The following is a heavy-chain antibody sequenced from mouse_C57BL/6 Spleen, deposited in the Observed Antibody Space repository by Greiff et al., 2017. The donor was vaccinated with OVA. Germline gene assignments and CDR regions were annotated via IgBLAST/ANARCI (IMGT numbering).Heavy chain of an antibody. J-gene: IGHJ2*01. Sequence: VQLQQSGAELVRPGSSVKLSCKASGYTFTSYWMDWVKQRPGQGLEWIGNIYPSDSETHYNQKFKDKATLTVDKSSSTAYMQLSSLTSEDSAVYYCARGDSSGYAYWGQGTTLTVSS. CDR3: ARGDSSGYAY. CDR1: GYTFTSYW. D-gene: IGHD3-2*02. CDR2: IYPSDSET. V-gene: IGHV1-61*01.